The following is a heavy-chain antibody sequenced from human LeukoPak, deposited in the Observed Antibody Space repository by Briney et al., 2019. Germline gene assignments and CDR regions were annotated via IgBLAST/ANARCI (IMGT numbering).Heavy chain of an antibody. D-gene: IGHD5-18*01. CDR2: ISGSGGST. V-gene: IGHV3-23*01. J-gene: IGHJ6*03. CDR1: GLTFSSYA. CDR3: AKDPLRQLIGGYYYYYMDV. Sequence: GGSLTLSCAASGLTFSSYAMSWVRQAPGKGLELVGAISGSGGSTYYADSVKGRFTISRDNSENTLYLQMNSLRAEDTAVYYCAKDPLRQLIGGYYYYYMDVWGKGTTVTVSS.